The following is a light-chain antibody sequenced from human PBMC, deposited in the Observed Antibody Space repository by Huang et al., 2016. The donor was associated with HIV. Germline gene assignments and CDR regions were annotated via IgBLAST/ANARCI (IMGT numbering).Light chain of an antibody. Sequence: DIQMTQSSATLSASVGDRVTITCRASQSIGSWLAWYQQKPGKAPNLLIYDASTLESGVPSRFSGVGSGTEFTLTINSLQPDDFASYYCQHYNSFPWTFGQGTKVEV. CDR1: QSIGSW. CDR2: DAS. V-gene: IGKV1-5*03. CDR3: QHYNSFPWT. J-gene: IGKJ1*01.